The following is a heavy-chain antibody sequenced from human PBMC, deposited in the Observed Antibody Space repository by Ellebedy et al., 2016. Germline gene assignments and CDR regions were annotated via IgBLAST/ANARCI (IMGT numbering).Heavy chain of an antibody. Sequence: GESLKISCKGSGYSFTKYWIGWVRQMPGKGLEWMGAIYPGNSDTGYSPAFQGQVTISADKSISTAYLQWSSLKASDTAMYYCARRPPGISVTATADYWGQGTLVTVSS. D-gene: IGHD6-19*01. CDR2: IYPGNSDT. J-gene: IGHJ4*02. CDR3: ARRPPGISVTATADY. V-gene: IGHV5-51*01. CDR1: GYSFTKYW.